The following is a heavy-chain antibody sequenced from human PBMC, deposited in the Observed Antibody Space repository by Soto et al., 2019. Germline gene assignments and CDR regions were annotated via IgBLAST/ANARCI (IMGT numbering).Heavy chain of an antibody. CDR3: VRGQPHRITIFEVVIRSYDYGMDV. D-gene: IGHD3-3*02. CDR1: GGSFTGYY. V-gene: IGHV4-34*01. CDR2: INYRGSS. J-gene: IGHJ6*02. Sequence: QVQLQQWGAGLLKPSETLSLNCAVYGGSFTGYYWTWIRQTPGKGLEWIGEINYRGSSYYNPSLESRISMAVDTSKNQFSLKLRSVTAADTAVYFCVRGQPHRITIFEVVIRSYDYGMDVWGQGTTVTVSS.